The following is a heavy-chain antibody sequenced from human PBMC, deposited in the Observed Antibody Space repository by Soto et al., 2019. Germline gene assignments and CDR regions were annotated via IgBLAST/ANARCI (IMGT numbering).Heavy chain of an antibody. V-gene: IGHV4-4*07. J-gene: IGHJ3*02. D-gene: IGHD5-12*01. CDR1: GGSISSYY. Sequence: SETLSLTCTVSGGSISSYYWSWIRQPAGKGLEWIGRIYTSGSTNYNPSLKSRVTMSVDTSKNQFSLKLSSVTAADTAVYYCARDPDSGYDLAFDIWGQGTMVTVSS. CDR3: ARDPDSGYDLAFDI. CDR2: IYTSGST.